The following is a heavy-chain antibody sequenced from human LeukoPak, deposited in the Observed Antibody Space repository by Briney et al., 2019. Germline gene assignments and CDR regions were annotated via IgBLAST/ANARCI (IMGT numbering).Heavy chain of an antibody. Sequence: SETLSLTCTVSGGSISSYYWSWIRQPPGKGLEWIGYIYYSGSTNYNPSLKSRVTISVDTSKNQFSLKLSSVTAADTAGYYCARVFGGSCWIGLHYWGQGTLVTVSS. D-gene: IGHD2-15*01. CDR3: ARVFGGSCWIGLHY. J-gene: IGHJ4*02. CDR2: IYYSGST. CDR1: GGSISSYY. V-gene: IGHV4-59*01.